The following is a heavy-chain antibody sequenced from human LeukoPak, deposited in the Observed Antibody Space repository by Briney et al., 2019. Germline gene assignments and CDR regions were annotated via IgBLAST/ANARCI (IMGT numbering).Heavy chain of an antibody. Sequence: GGSLRLSCAASGFTFSSYAMSWVRQAPGKGLEWVSAISGSGGSTYYADSVKGRFTISRDNSKNTLYLQMNSLRAEDTAVYCCANGHLGKVVYYFEYWGQGTLVTVSS. J-gene: IGHJ4*02. CDR1: GFTFSSYA. D-gene: IGHD2-8*02. CDR2: ISGSGGST. CDR3: ANGHLGKVVYYFEY. V-gene: IGHV3-23*01.